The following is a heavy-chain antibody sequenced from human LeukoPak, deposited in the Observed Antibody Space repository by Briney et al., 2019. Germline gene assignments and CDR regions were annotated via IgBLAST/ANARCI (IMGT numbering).Heavy chain of an antibody. Sequence: GGSLRLSCSASGFIFSTYTMYWVRQAPGKGLEYVSVINGDGRTTYYIDSVKGRFTISRDNPKNTLYLQMSSLSTEDTAVYYCVGDQVDDTGYLRWGQGTRVTVTA. D-gene: IGHD5-12*01. CDR1: GFIFSTYT. CDR3: VGDQVDDTGYLR. V-gene: IGHV3-64D*06. CDR2: INGDGRTT. J-gene: IGHJ4*02.